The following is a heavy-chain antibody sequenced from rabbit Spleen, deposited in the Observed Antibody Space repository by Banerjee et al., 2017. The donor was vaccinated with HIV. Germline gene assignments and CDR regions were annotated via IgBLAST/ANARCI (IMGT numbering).Heavy chain of an antibody. V-gene: IGHV1S40*01. Sequence: QSLEESGGDLVKPGGTLTLTCTASGFSFSGDYHMCWVRQAPGKGLEWIACISAPGSGTTYYASWAKGRFTISKTSSITVTLQMTSLTGADTATYFCARQNSWAYADQGMDLWGPGTLVTVS. J-gene: IGHJ6*01. D-gene: IGHD6-1*01. CDR1: GFSFSGDYH. CDR3: ARQNSWAYADQGMDL. CDR2: ISAPGSGTT.